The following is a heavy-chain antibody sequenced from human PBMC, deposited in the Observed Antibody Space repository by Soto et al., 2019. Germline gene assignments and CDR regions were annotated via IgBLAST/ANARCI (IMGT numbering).Heavy chain of an antibody. Sequence: QPGGSLRLSCAASGFTVSSNYMSWVRQAPGKGLEWVSVIYSGGSTYYADSVKGRFTISRDNSKNTLYLQMNSLRAEDTAVYYCAREGFWSGYYYGMDVWGQGTTVTVSS. D-gene: IGHD3-3*01. J-gene: IGHJ6*02. CDR1: GFTVSSNY. CDR3: AREGFWSGYYYGMDV. CDR2: IYSGGST. V-gene: IGHV3-53*01.